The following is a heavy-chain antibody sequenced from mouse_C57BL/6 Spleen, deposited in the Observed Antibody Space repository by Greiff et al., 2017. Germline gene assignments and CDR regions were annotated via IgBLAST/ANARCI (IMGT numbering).Heavy chain of an antibody. CDR1: GFTFSDAW. CDR2: IRNKANNHAT. CDR3: TRGYSKNYFDY. V-gene: IGHV6-6*01. J-gene: IGHJ2*01. D-gene: IGHD2-5*01. Sequence: VQLKESGGGLVQPGGSMKLSCAASGFTFSDAWMDWVRQSPEKGLEWVAEIRNKANNHATYYAESVKGRFTISRDASKSSVYLQMNSLRAEDTCIYYCTRGYSKNYFDYWGQGTTLTVSS.